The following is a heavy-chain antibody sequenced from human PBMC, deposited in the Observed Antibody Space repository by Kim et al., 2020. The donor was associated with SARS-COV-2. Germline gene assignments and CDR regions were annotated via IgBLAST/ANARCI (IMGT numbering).Heavy chain of an antibody. J-gene: IGHJ4*02. V-gene: IGHV3-43*02. CDR3: VRASGRLTRY. Sequence: GGSLRLSCAASGFTFDHSAMHWVRQAPGKGLEWVSLISANGETKYYADSVKGRFTISIDNSKNSLYLQMNSLRTEDTALYYCVRASGRLTRYWGQGTLVTVSS. CDR1: GFTFDHSA. D-gene: IGHD2-2*01. CDR2: ISANGETK.